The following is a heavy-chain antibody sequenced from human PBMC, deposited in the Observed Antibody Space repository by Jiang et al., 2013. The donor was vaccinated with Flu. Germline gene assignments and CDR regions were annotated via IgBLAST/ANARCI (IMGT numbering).Heavy chain of an antibody. CDR2: INHSGST. D-gene: IGHD6-19*01. J-gene: IGHJ4*02. Sequence: LLKPSETLSLTCAVYGGSFSGYYWSWIRQPPGKGLEWIGEINHSGSTNYNPSLKSRVTISVDTSKNQFSLKLSSVTAADTAVYYCAIIAVAGTLDYWGQGTLVTVSS. V-gene: IGHV4-34*01. CDR3: AIIAVAGTLDY. CDR1: GGSFSGYY.